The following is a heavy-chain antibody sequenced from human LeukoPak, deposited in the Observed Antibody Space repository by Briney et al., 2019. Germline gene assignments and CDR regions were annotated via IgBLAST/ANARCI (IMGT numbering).Heavy chain of an antibody. V-gene: IGHV3-23*01. Sequence: GGSLSLSCAASGFTFRTYTMNWVRQAPGKGLEWVSTIGGSGASTYYGDSVKGRFAISRDNSKSMLFLDMNSLKAEDTAIYYCARRLSPDYYDSGRLPRGYGMDVWGQGTKVTVSS. CDR2: IGGSGAST. D-gene: IGHD3-10*01. CDR3: ARRLSPDYYDSGRLPRGYGMDV. J-gene: IGHJ6*02. CDR1: GFTFRTYT.